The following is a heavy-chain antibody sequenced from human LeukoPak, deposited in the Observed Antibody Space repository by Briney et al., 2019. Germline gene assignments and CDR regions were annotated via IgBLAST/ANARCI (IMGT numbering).Heavy chain of an antibody. J-gene: IGHJ4*02. D-gene: IGHD1-1*01. CDR2: IIPIFGTA. Sequence: SVKVSCKASGGTFSSYAISWVRQAPGQGLEWMGRIIPIFGTANYAQKFQGRVTITTDESTSTAYMELSSLRSEDTAVYYCARVGGTGGGFDYWGQGTLVTVSS. V-gene: IGHV1-69*05. CDR1: GGTFSSYA. CDR3: ARVGGTGGGFDY.